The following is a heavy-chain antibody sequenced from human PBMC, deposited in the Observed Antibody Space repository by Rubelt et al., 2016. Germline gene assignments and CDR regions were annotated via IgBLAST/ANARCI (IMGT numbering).Heavy chain of an antibody. CDR1: GGSISSYY. CDR2: IYYSGST. J-gene: IGHJ4*02. CDR3: ATSSGYYYGLDY. V-gene: IGHV4-59*01. Sequence: QVQLQESGPGLVKPSETLSLTCTVSGGSISSYYWSWIRQPPGKGLEWIGYIYYSGSTNYNPTLKSRGTISVDTSKNQFSLKLSSVTAADTAVYYCATSSGYYYGLDYWGQGTLVTVSS. D-gene: IGHD3-22*01.